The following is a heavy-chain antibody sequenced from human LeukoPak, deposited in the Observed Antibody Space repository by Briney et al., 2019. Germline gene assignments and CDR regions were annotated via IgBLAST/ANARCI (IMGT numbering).Heavy chain of an antibody. CDR3: ARRNDFDI. J-gene: IGHJ3*02. V-gene: IGHV4-59*08. CDR1: GGSISGDH. CDR2: IYYSGNT. Sequence: SETLSLTCTVSGGSISGDHWNWIRQPQGKGLEWIGYIYYSGNTNYNPSLKSRVTISVDTSKNQFSLKLSSVTAADTAVYYCARRNDFDIWGQGTMVTVSS.